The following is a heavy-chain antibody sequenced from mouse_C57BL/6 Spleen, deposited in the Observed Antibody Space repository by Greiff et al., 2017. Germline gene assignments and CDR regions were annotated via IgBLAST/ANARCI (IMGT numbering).Heavy chain of an antibody. J-gene: IGHJ4*01. V-gene: IGHV3-6*01. CDR1: GYSITSGYY. CDR3: ARDSPVVAMDY. Sequence: EVKVEESGPGLVKPSQSLSLTCSVTGYSITSGYYWNWIRQFPGNKLEWMGYISYDGSNNYNPSLKNRISITRDTSKNQFFLKLNSVTTEDTATYDCARDSPVVAMDYWGQGTSVTVSS. D-gene: IGHD1-1*01. CDR2: ISYDGSN.